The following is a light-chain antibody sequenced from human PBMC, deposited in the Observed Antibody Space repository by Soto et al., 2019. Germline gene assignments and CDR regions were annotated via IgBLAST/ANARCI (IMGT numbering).Light chain of an antibody. V-gene: IGLV2-14*01. CDR3: SSYAGSSPLYV. CDR2: EVT. Sequence: QSALTQPASVSGSPGQSITISCTGTSSDVGGYKFVSWYQQHPAKVPKLLIYEVTNRPSGVSNRFSGSKSGNTASLTISGLQAEDEADYYCSSYAGSSPLYVFGTGTKLTVL. CDR1: SSDVGGYKF. J-gene: IGLJ1*01.